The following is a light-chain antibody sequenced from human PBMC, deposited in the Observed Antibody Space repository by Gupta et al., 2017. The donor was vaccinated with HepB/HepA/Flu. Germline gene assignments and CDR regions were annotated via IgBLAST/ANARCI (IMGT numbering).Light chain of an antibody. Sequence: EIVLTQSPGTLSLSPGERATLSCRASQSVSSNYLAWYQRKPGQAPRLLVSGASSRANGIPDRFSGSGCGTGFTLTISRLEPEDFAVCYCQQYGSSPFTFGGGTKVEIK. CDR1: QSVSSNY. V-gene: IGKV3-20*01. J-gene: IGKJ4*01. CDR2: GAS. CDR3: QQYGSSPFT.